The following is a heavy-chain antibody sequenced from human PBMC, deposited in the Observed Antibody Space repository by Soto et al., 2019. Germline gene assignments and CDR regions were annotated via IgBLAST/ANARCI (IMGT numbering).Heavy chain of an antibody. CDR1: GFTFSSYS. Sequence: PGGSLRLSCAASGFTFSSYSMNWVRQAPGKGLEWVSYISSSSSTIYYADSVKGRFTISRDNAKNSLYLQMNSLRDEDTAVYYCARAPVYSYGREVGYYYYGMDVWGQGTTVTVSS. CDR3: ARAPVYSYGREVGYYYYGMDV. CDR2: ISSSSSTI. V-gene: IGHV3-48*02. D-gene: IGHD5-18*01. J-gene: IGHJ6*02.